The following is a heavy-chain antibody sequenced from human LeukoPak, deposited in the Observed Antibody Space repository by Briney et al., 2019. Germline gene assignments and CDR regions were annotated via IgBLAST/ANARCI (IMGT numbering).Heavy chain of an antibody. D-gene: IGHD5-12*01. Sequence: GRSLRLSCAASGFTFSSYGMHWVRQAPGKGLEWVAVISYDGSNKYYADSVKGRFTISRDNSKNTLYLQMNSLRAEDTAVYYCARESGYGPYDFDYWGQGTLVTVSS. J-gene: IGHJ4*02. CDR2: ISYDGSNK. CDR1: GFTFSSYG. CDR3: ARESGYGPYDFDY. V-gene: IGHV3-30*03.